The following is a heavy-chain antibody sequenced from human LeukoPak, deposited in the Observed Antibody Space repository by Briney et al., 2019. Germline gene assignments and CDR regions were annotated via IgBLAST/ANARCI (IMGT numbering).Heavy chain of an antibody. CDR3: ARRSGRDFGSGSYFDY. Sequence: ASVKVSCEASGDTFSSYPIDWVRQAPGQGLEWMGRIIPFLDITNYAQKFEGRLTVTADKSTSTAYMELSSLRSEDTAIYYCARRSGRDFGSGSYFDYWGQGTLVTVSS. J-gene: IGHJ4*02. V-gene: IGHV1-69*02. CDR1: GDTFSSYP. D-gene: IGHD3-10*01. CDR2: IIPFLDIT.